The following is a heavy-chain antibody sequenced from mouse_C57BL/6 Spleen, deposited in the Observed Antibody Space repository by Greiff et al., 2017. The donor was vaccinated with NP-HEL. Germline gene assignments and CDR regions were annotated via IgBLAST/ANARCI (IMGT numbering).Heavy chain of an antibody. Sequence: QVTLKVSGPELVKPGASVKISCKASGYAFSSSWMNWVKQRPGKGLEWIGRIYPGDGDTNYNGKFKGKATLTADKSSSTAYMQLSSLTSEDSAVYFCARSESSGYEAMDYWGQGTSVTVSS. CDR3: ARSESSGYEAMDY. J-gene: IGHJ4*01. V-gene: IGHV1-82*01. D-gene: IGHD3-2*02. CDR1: GYAFSSSW. CDR2: IYPGDGDT.